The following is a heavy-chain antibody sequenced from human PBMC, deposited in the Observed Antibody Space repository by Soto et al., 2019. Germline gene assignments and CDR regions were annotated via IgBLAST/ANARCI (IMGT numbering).Heavy chain of an antibody. CDR3: ANQETYSSSFDY. V-gene: IGHV3-30*18. CDR2: ISYDGSNK. J-gene: IGHJ4*02. Sequence: GGSLRVSCAAAGVTFSSYGMHWVLQAPGKGLEWVAVISYDGSNKYYADSVKGRFTISRDNSKNTLYLQMNSLRAEDTVVYYCANQETYSSSFDYWGQGTLVTVSS. D-gene: IGHD6-13*01. CDR1: GVTFSSYG.